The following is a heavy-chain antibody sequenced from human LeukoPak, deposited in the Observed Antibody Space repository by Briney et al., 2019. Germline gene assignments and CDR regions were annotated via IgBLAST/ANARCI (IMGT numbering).Heavy chain of an antibody. Sequence: GGSLRLSCAASGFTFADYAMHWVRQAPGKGLEWVSLISWDGGSTYYADSVKGRFTISRDNSKNSLYLQMNSLRAEDTALYYCAKDSGRGIVGATTDFHYWGQGTLVTVSS. CDR3: AKDSGRGIVGATTDFHY. V-gene: IGHV3-43D*03. D-gene: IGHD1-26*01. J-gene: IGHJ4*02. CDR1: GFTFADYA. CDR2: ISWDGGST.